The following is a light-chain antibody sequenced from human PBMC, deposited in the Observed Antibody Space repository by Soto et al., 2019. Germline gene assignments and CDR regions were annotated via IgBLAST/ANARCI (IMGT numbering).Light chain of an antibody. V-gene: IGLV2-14*01. CDR3: SSCTSSTCV. Sequence: QSALTQPASVSGSPGQSITISCTGTSSDVGGYNYVSWYQQHPDKAPKLMIYDVSNRPSGVSNRFSGSQSGNTASLTIFGLQAEDEADYYCSSCTSSTCVFGGGTTLTVL. CDR1: SSDVGGYNY. CDR2: DVS. J-gene: IGLJ3*02.